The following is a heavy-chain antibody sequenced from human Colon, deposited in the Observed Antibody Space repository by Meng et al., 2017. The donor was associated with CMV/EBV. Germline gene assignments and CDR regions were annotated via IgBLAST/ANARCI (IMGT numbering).Heavy chain of an antibody. V-gene: IGHV3-48*04. D-gene: IGHD3-10*01. CDR1: GFTFSSYV. J-gene: IGHJ6*02. CDR2: IDTSGYTV. CDR3: ARDRGTAVGEDGMDV. Sequence: GESLKVSCAASGFTFSSYVMSWVRQAPGKGLEWVSYIDTSGYTVSYGDSVKGRFTISRDNAKNSLFLQMNSLRGDDTAVYYCARDRGTAVGEDGMDVWAKGPRSPSP.